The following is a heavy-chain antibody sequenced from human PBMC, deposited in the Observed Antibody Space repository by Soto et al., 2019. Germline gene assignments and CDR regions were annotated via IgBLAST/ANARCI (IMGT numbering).Heavy chain of an antibody. D-gene: IGHD1-7*01. V-gene: IGHV1-69*02. Sequence: VASVKVSCKASGCTFSSYTISWVRQAPGQGLEWMGRIIPILGIANYAQKFQGRVTITADKSTSTAYMELSSLRSEDTAVYYCARHPLTGTTSPGRQKPKRDDAFDIWGQGTMVTVSS. J-gene: IGHJ3*02. CDR1: GCTFSSYT. CDR2: IIPILGIA. CDR3: ARHPLTGTTSPGRQKPKRDDAFDI.